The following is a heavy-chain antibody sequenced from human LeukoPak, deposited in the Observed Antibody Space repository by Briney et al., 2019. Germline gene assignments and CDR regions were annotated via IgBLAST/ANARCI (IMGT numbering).Heavy chain of an antibody. D-gene: IGHD3-22*01. CDR2: INPNSGGT. CDR1: GYTFTSYG. V-gene: IGHV1-2*06. CDR3: AIERSTYYYDSSGSSISD. Sequence: ASVKVSCKASGYTFTSYGISWVRQAPGQGLEWMGRINPNSGGTNYAQKFQGRVTMTRDTSISTAYMELSRLRSDDTAVYYCAIERSTYYYDSSGSSISDWGQGTLVTVSS. J-gene: IGHJ4*02.